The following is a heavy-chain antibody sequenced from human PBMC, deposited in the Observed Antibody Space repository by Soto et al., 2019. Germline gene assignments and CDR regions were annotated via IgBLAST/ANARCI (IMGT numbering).Heavy chain of an antibody. V-gene: IGHV4-59*01. CDR3: ALGGYNYGRPFDF. CDR1: GGSISNFH. J-gene: IGHJ4*02. Sequence: PSETLSLTCNVSGGSISNFHLSWIRQPPGKELEWIGYIYYSGNYYNPSLTSRVSMSLDKSKNQFSLHLKSVTAADTALYFCALGGYNYGRPFDFWGQGTRVTVSS. CDR2: IYYSGN. D-gene: IGHD5-18*01.